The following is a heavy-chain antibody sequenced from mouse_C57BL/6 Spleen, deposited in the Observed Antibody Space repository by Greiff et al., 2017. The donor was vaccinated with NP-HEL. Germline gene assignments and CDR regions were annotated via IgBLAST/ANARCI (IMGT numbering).Heavy chain of an antibody. J-gene: IGHJ4*01. CDR3: SRYGSSPYYAMDY. D-gene: IGHD1-1*01. CDR2: IYPRDGST. CDR1: GYTFTSYV. Sequence: VQLQQSGPELVKPGASVKLSCKASGYTFTSYVINWVKQRPGQGLEWIGWIYPRDGSTKYNEKFKGKATLTVDTSSRTAYMELHSLTSEDSAVYCCSRYGSSPYYAMDYWGQGTSVTVSS. V-gene: IGHV1-85*01.